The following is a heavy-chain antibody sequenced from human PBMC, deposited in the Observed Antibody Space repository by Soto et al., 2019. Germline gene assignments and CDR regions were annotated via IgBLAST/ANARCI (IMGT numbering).Heavy chain of an antibody. Sequence: SETLSLTCTVSGGSISSSYWSWIRQPAGKGLDWIGRIYTSGSTNYNPSLKSRVTMSVDTSKNQFSLKLSSVTAADTAVYYCARDGQWLVLDYYYYYGMDVWGQGTTVTVSS. D-gene: IGHD6-19*01. CDR2: IYTSGST. CDR1: GGSISSSY. J-gene: IGHJ6*02. CDR3: ARDGQWLVLDYYYYYGMDV. V-gene: IGHV4-4*07.